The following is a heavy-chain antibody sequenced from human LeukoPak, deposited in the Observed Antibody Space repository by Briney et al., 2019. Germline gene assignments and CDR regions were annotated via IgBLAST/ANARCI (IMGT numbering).Heavy chain of an antibody. CDR1: GVSISSNNW. D-gene: IGHD3-22*01. CDR2: IYHSGST. CDR3: ARYNFYESSGYYYGGLDY. V-gene: IGHV4-4*02. Sequence: SGTLSLTCTVSGVSISSNNWWNWVRQAPGKGLEWIGEIYHSGSTNYSPSLKSRVTISVDKSKNQFSVRLNSVTAADTAVYHCARYNFYESSGYYYGGLDYWGQGALVTVSS. J-gene: IGHJ4*02.